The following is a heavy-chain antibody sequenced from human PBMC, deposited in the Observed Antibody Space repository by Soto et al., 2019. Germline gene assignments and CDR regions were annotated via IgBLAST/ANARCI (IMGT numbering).Heavy chain of an antibody. D-gene: IGHD1-26*01. CDR1: GYIFTSYV. J-gene: IGHJ4*02. CDR3: ARGNQELAY. V-gene: IGHV1-3*01. Sequence: QVQIVQSGAEVKKPGASVRVSCKASGYIFTSYVMHWVRQAPGQRLEWMGWINAGNGNTKYSPKYQGRVTITRDTSASAAHLDLSSLTSEDTAVYFCARGNQELAYWGQGTLVTVSS. CDR2: INAGNGNT.